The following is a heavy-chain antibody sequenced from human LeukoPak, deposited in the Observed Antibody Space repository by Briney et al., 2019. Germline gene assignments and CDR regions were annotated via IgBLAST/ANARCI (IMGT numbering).Heavy chain of an antibody. CDR1: GFTFSSYA. CDR2: ISYDGSNK. Sequence: GGSLRLPCAASGFTFSSYAMHWVRQAPGKGLEWVAVISYDGSNKYYADSVKGRFTISGDKAKNSLYLQMNSLRVEDTAVYYCARDYKYAFDNWGQGTLVTVSS. CDR3: ARDYKYAFDN. V-gene: IGHV3-30*04. J-gene: IGHJ4*02. D-gene: IGHD5-24*01.